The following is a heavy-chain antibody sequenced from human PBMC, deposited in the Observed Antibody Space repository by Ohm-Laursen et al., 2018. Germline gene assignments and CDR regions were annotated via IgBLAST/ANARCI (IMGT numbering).Heavy chain of an antibody. Sequence: SLRLSCAAFGFTFSSYGMHWVRQAPGKGLEWVAVIWYDGSNKYYADSVKGRFTISRDNSKNTLYLQMNSLRAEDTAVYYCARTNIADLYYYYYGMDVWGQGTTVTVSS. CDR2: IWYDGSNK. CDR3: ARTNIADLYYYYYGMDV. J-gene: IGHJ6*02. D-gene: IGHD6-13*01. CDR1: GFTFSSYG. V-gene: IGHV3-33*01.